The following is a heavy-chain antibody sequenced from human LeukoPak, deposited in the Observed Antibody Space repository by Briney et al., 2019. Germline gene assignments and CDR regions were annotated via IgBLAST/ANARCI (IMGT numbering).Heavy chain of an antibody. CDR2: IYWNDDK. CDR1: GGSMRSYYW. V-gene: IGHV2-5*01. J-gene: IGHJ2*01. Sequence: TLSLTCTVSGGSMRSYYWSWIRQPPGKALEWLTLIYWNDDKRYSPSLKSRLTITKDTSKNQVVLTMTNMDPVDTATYFCAHRRVGYFDLWGRGTLVTVSS. CDR3: AHRRVGYFDL.